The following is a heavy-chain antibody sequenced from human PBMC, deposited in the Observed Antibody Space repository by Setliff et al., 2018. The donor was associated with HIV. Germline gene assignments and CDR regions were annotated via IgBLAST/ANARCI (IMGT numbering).Heavy chain of an antibody. D-gene: IGHD6-13*01. CDR1: GYAFSDYS. Sequence: ASVKVSCKTSGYAFSDYSIHWVRQAPGQGLEWVGRINPDSRGTNYAQTFQGRVTMTRDTSANTAYMELSRLRSDDTAVFYCARGVKGIATTGKYYFDYWRQGTLVTVSS. CDR2: INPDSRGT. J-gene: IGHJ4*02. V-gene: IGHV1-2*06. CDR3: ARGVKGIATTGKYYFDY.